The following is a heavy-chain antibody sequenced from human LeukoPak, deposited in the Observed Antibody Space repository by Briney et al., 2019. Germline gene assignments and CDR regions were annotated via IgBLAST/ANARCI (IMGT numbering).Heavy chain of an antibody. CDR3: AKATYDSSGYDAFDI. CDR1: GYSFTSYW. J-gene: IGHJ3*02. Sequence: GESLQISCKGSGYSFTSYWIGWVRQLPGKGLEWMGIIYPGDSDTRYSPSFQGQVTISADKSISTAYLQWSSLKASDTAMYYCAKATYDSSGYDAFDIWGQGTMVTVSS. D-gene: IGHD3-22*01. V-gene: IGHV5-51*01. CDR2: IYPGDSDT.